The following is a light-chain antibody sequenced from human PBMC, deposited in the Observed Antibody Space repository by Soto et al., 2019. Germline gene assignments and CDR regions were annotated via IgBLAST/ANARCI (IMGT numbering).Light chain of an antibody. CDR1: GGHSTYA. CDR3: QTWGAGVQVL. Sequence: QSVLTQSPSASASLGASVKLTCTLSGGHSTYAIAWHQQQPEKGPRYLMRVNRDGSHNKGDGIPDRFSGSSSGAERYLTISSLQSEDEADYYCQTWGAGVQVLFGGGTKLTVL. J-gene: IGLJ2*01. CDR2: VNRDGSH. V-gene: IGLV4-69*01.